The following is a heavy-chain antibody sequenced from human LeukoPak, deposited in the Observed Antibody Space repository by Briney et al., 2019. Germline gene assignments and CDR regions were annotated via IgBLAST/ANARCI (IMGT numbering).Heavy chain of an antibody. V-gene: IGHV4-38-2*02. CDR3: ARDNYGDYVTAYYYMDV. CDR1: GGSFSGYY. CDR2: IYHSGST. D-gene: IGHD4-17*01. J-gene: IGHJ6*03. Sequence: PSETLSLTCAVYGGSFSGYYWGWIRQPPGKGLEWIGSIYHSGSTYYNPSLKSRVTISVDTSKNQFSLKLSSVTAADTAVYYCARDNYGDYVTAYYYMDVWGKGTTVTVSS.